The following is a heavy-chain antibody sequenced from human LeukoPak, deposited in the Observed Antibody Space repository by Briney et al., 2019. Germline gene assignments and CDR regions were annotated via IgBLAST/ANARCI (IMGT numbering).Heavy chain of an antibody. CDR1: GFTFSSFG. Sequence: PGGSLRLSCAASGFTFSSFGMHWVRQAPGKGLEWVAVISYDGSYRSSADSVKGRFTISRDNSKNMLYLQMNSLRVEDTAVYYCANDLGVPAAQRQGYYYGMDVWGQGTTVTVSS. V-gene: IGHV3-30*18. D-gene: IGHD2-2*01. CDR2: ISYDGSYR. J-gene: IGHJ6*02. CDR3: ANDLGVPAAQRQGYYYGMDV.